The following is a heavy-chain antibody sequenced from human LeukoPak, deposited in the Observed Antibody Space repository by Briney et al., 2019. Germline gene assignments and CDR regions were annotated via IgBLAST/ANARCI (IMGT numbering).Heavy chain of an antibody. J-gene: IGHJ6*02. V-gene: IGHV4-31*03. CDR2: IYYSGST. D-gene: IGHD2-2*01. Sequence: SETLSLTCTVSGGSISSGGYYWSWIRQHPGKGLEWIGYIYYSGSTYYNPSLKSRVTISVDTSKNQFSLKLSSVTAADTAVYYCARLFRPIVVVPAARVMYYYGMDVWGQGTTVTVSS. CDR3: ARLFRPIVVVPAARVMYYYGMDV. CDR1: GGSISSGGYY.